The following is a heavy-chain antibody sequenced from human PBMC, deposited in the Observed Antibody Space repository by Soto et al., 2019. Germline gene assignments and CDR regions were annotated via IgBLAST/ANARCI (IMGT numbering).Heavy chain of an antibody. CDR1: TGDYKSDRAA. Sequence: LSIRCVITTGDYKSDRAACTEVGQSPSRGLEWLGRTYYRSKWKNDYAVSVNSRITINPDTSKNQLSLRLNSVTPEDTAVYYCVRGVDSSFEYWGQGTLVTVS. CDR2: TYYRSKWKN. CDR3: VRGVDSSFEY. V-gene: IGHV6-1*01. J-gene: IGHJ4*02. D-gene: IGHD6-13*01.